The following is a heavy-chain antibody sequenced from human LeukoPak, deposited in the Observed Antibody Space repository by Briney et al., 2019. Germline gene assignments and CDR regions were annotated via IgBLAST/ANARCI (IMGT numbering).Heavy chain of an antibody. D-gene: IGHD2-15*01. CDR1: GFTFSSYE. V-gene: IGHV3-48*03. CDR3: ARETRGGCSGGSCYSKNNWFDS. CDR2: ISSSGSTI. J-gene: IGHJ5*01. Sequence: GGSLRLSCAASGFTFSSYEMNWVRQAPGKGLEWVSYISSSGSTIYYADSVKGRFTISRDNAKNSLYLQMNSLRAEDTAVYYCARETRGGCSGGSCYSKNNWFDSWGQGTLVTVSS.